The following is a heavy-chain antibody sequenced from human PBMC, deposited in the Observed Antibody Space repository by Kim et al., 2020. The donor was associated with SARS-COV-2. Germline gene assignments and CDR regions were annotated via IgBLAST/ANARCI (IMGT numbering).Heavy chain of an antibody. J-gene: IGHJ4*01. CDR3: ARVSTNGWSGIFFDY. V-gene: IGHV3-72*01. Sequence: GGSLRLSCAASGFTFSDHYMDWVRQAPGKGLEWVGRTRNKANSYTTEYAASVKGRFTISRDDSKNSLYLQMNSLKTEDAAIYYCARVSTNGWSGIFFDY. CDR1: GFTFSDHY. D-gene: IGHD6-19*01. CDR2: TRNKANSYTT.